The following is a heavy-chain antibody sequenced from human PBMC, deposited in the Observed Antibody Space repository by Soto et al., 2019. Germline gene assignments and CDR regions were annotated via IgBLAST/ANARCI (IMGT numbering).Heavy chain of an antibody. V-gene: IGHV1-69*13. CDR2: IIPIFGTA. Sequence: VASVKVSCKASGGTFSSYAISWVRQAPGQGLEWMGGIIPIFGTANYAQKFQGRVTITADEPTSTAYMELSSLRSEDTAVYYCARGLREVMSYYFDYWGQGTLVTVSS. CDR3: ARGLREVMSYYFDY. CDR1: GGTFSSYA. D-gene: IGHD3-16*01. J-gene: IGHJ4*02.